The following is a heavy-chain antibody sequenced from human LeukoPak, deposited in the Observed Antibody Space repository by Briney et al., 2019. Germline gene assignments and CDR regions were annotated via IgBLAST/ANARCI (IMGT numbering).Heavy chain of an antibody. J-gene: IGHJ6*03. Sequence: PGGSLRLSCAASGFTFSSYSMNWVRQAPGKGLEWASSISSSSSYIYYADSVKGRFTISRDNAKNSLYLQMNSLRAEDTAVYYCARASGDYPLMYYMDVWGKGTTVTVSS. CDR3: ARASGDYPLMYYMDV. CDR2: ISSSSSYI. D-gene: IGHD4-17*01. V-gene: IGHV3-21*01. CDR1: GFTFSSYS.